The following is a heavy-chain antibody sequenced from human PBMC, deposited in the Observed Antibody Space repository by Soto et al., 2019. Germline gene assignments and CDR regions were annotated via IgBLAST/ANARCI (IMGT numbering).Heavy chain of an antibody. V-gene: IGHV4-31*03. CDR3: ARDANDYGDYVGYYYYGMDV. CDR2: IYYSGST. J-gene: IGHJ6*02. CDR1: SGSIGSGGYY. D-gene: IGHD4-17*01. Sequence: SETLYLTCSVSSGSIGSGGYYWSWIRQQPGKGLEWIGYIYYSGSTNYNPSLKSRVTISVDTSKNQFSLKLSSVTAADTAVYNCARDANDYGDYVGYYYYGMDVWGQGTTVTVSS.